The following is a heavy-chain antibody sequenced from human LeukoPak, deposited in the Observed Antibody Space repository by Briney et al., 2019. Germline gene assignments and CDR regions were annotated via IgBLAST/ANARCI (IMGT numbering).Heavy chain of an antibody. Sequence: ASVKVSCKASGYTLTDYYRHWVRQAPGQGLEWMGRINPNSGGTNYAQKFQGRVTMTRDTSISTVYMELSRLRSDDTAVYYCARVGYYESSGYYEYWGQGTLVTVS. CDR1: GYTLTDYY. J-gene: IGHJ4*02. CDR3: ARVGYYESSGYYEY. D-gene: IGHD3-22*01. V-gene: IGHV1-2*06. CDR2: INPNSGGT.